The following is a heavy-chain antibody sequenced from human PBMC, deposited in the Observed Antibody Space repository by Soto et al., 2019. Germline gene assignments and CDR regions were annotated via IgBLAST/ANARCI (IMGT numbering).Heavy chain of an antibody. CDR1: GYTFTGYY. V-gene: IGHV1-2*02. CDR2: INPNSGGT. Sequence: GASVKVSCKASGYTFTGYYMHWVRQAPGEGLEWMGWINPNSGGTNYAQKFQGRITVTRVTSISTVYMELSRLRSDDTAVYYCVREGGVGATVDWFDPWGQGTLVTVSS. J-gene: IGHJ5*02. CDR3: VREGGVGATVDWFDP. D-gene: IGHD1-26*01.